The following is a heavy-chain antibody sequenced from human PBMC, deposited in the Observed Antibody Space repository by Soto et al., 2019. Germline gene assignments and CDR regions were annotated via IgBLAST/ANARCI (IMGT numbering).Heavy chain of an antibody. D-gene: IGHD3-10*01. J-gene: IGHJ4*02. CDR3: ARHWGSGGSGSYSFDY. CDR2: IDNSGST. V-gene: IGHV4-59*08. CDR1: GASISSYY. Sequence: QVQLQESGPGLVKPSETLSLTCTVSGASISSYYWSWIRQPPGKELEWIGYIDNSGSTNYNPSLETRVTVSIDTSKNQVSLRLSSVTAADTAVYYCARHWGSGGSGSYSFDYWGQGTLVTVSS.